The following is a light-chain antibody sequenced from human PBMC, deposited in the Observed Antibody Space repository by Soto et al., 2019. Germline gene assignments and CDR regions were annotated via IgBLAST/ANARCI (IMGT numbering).Light chain of an antibody. Sequence: EIVLTQSPGTLSLSPGERATLSCRASQSVSSSYLAWYQRKPGQAPRLLIYGASTRATGIPDRFSGSGSGTDFTLTISRLEPEYFAVYYCQQYGNSPITFGQGTRLEI. CDR2: GAS. J-gene: IGKJ5*01. V-gene: IGKV3-20*01. CDR3: QQYGNSPIT. CDR1: QSVSSSY.